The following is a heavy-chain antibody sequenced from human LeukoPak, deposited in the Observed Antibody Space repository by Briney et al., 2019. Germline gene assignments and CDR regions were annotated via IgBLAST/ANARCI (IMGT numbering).Heavy chain of an antibody. CDR2: IYHSGST. CDR3: VRESGAIFGVVTRGDFDY. V-gene: IGHV4-39*07. Sequence: SETLSLTCTVSGGSISSKTYFWGWIRQPPGKGLEWIGRIYHSGSTYYNPSLKSRGTISVDTSKNQCSLKLSSVTAADTAVYYCVRESGAIFGVVTRGDFDYWGQGTLVTVSS. D-gene: IGHD3-3*01. CDR1: GGSISSKTYF. J-gene: IGHJ4*02.